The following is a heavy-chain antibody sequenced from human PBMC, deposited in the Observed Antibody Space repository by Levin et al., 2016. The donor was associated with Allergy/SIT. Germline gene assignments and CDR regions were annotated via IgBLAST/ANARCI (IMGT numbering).Heavy chain of an antibody. Sequence: WVRQAPGQRLEWMGWINAGNGNTKYSQKFQGRVTITRDTSASTAYMELSSLRSEDTAVYYCARYLANYDFWSGYHYGMDVWGQGTTVTVSS. J-gene: IGHJ6*02. CDR2: INAGNGNT. V-gene: IGHV1-3*01. CDR3: ARYLANYDFWSGYHYGMDV. D-gene: IGHD3-3*01.